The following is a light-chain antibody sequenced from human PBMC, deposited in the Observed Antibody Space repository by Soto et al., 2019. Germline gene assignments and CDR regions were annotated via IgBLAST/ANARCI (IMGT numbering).Light chain of an antibody. Sequence: QSVLTRPPSASGTPGRRVTISCSGSSSNIGSNTVNWYQQLPGTAPKLLIYSNNQRPSGVPDRFSGSKSGTSASLAISGLQSEDEADYYCAAWDDSLKGVFGGGTKVTVL. CDR1: SSNIGSNT. CDR2: SNN. V-gene: IGLV1-44*01. CDR3: AAWDDSLKGV. J-gene: IGLJ2*01.